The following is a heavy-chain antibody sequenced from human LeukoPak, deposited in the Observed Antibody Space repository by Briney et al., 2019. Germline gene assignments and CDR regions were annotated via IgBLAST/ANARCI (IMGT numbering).Heavy chain of an antibody. CDR2: ISSNGGST. Sequence: GGSLRLSCSASGFTFSSYAMHWVRQAPGKGLEYVSAISSNGGSTYYADSVKGRFTISRDNSKNTLYLQMSSLRAEDTAVHYCAPSPYYYESSGYSAWGQGTLVTVSS. V-gene: IGHV3-64D*06. D-gene: IGHD3-22*01. J-gene: IGHJ5*02. CDR1: GFTFSSYA. CDR3: APSPYYYESSGYSA.